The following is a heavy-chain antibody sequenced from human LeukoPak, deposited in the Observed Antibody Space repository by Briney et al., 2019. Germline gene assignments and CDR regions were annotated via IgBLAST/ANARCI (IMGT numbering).Heavy chain of an antibody. CDR1: GFTFSNCW. V-gene: IGHV3-7*05. CDR3: ARDWGAAGLWDY. CDR2: IKEDGSEK. J-gene: IGHJ4*02. Sequence: GGSLRLSCASSGFTFSNCWMRWVRQAPGKGLEWVANIKEDGSEKDYVDSVKGRFTISRDNAKNSLYLQMNSLRAEDTAIYYCARDWGAAGLWDYWGQGTLVTVSS. D-gene: IGHD6-13*01.